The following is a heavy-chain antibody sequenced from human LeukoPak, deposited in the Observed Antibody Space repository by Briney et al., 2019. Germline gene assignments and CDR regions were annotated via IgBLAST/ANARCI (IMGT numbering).Heavy chain of an antibody. CDR1: GFTFSSCW. V-gene: IGHV3-74*01. J-gene: IGHJ3*02. CDR2: INNDGSST. CDR3: ASVVGGYYPPVEAFDI. D-gene: IGHD3-3*01. Sequence: GGSLRLSCAASGFTFSSCWMHWVRQAPGKGLVWVSRINNDGSSTSYADSVKGRFTISRDNAKDTLYLAMNSLRDEDTAVYYCASVVGGYYPPVEAFDIWGQGTMVTVSS.